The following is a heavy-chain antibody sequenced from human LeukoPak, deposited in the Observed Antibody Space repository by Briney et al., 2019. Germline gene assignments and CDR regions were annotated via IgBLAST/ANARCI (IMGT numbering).Heavy chain of an antibody. CDR2: IYYSGST. CDR3: ARLTASFRGFDI. Sequence: SETLSLTCTVSGGSISSSSYYWGWIRQPPGKGLEWIGSIYYSGSTYYNPSPKSRVTISVDTSKNQFSLKLSSVTAADTAVYYCARLTASFRGFDIWGQGTMVTVSS. D-gene: IGHD3-16*02. J-gene: IGHJ3*02. V-gene: IGHV4-39*01. CDR1: GGSISSSSYY.